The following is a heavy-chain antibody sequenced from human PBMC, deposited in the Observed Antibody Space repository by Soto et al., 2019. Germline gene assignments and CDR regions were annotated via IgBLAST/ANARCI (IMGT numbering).Heavy chain of an antibody. CDR2: LSYDGSNK. CDR3: AKGLYASGWSFLDY. J-gene: IGHJ4*02. D-gene: IGHD6-19*01. CDR1: GFMFSSYG. Sequence: QVQLVESGGGVVQPGRSLRLSCAASGFMFSSYGMHWVRQAPGKGLEWVALLSYDGSNKYYADSVKGRFTISRDNSKNTLYLQMNSLRAEDTAVYYCAKGLYASGWSFLDYWGKGTLVTVSS. V-gene: IGHV3-30*18.